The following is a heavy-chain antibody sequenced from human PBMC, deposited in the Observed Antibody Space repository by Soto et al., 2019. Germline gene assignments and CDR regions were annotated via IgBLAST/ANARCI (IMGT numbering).Heavy chain of an antibody. V-gene: IGHV1-8*01. D-gene: IGHD7-27*01. CDR1: AYTFTSYD. CDR3: ARGPRNWGVDY. Sequence: QVQLVQSGAEVKKPGASVKVSCKAAAYTFTSYDINWVRQATGQDFEWMGWMNPNNGNTAYAQKFQGRVTMTRDTSKSTAFMDLSSLTSEDTAVYYCARGPRNWGVDYWGQGTLVTVSS. J-gene: IGHJ4*02. CDR2: MNPNNGNT.